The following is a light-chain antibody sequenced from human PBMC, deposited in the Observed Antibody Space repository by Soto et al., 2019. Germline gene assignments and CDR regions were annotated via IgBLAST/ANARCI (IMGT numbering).Light chain of an antibody. CDR2: AAS. CDR3: QQANSPPVT. Sequence: DIQMTQSPSSVSASVGDRVTITCRASRGISSWLAWYQQKPGKAPKLLIYAASSLQSVVPSRFSGSGSGTDFTLTISSLQPEDFATYYCQQANSPPVTFGPGTKVDIK. V-gene: IGKV1D-12*01. J-gene: IGKJ3*01. CDR1: RGISSW.